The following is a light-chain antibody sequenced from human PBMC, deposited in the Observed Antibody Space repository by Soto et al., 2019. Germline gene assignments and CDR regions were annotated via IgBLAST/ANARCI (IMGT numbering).Light chain of an antibody. V-gene: IGLV2-14*01. J-gene: IGLJ1*01. CDR1: SSDVGGYNY. CDR3: SSYTSSSTKV. Sequence: QSALTQPASVSGSPGQSITISCTGGSSDVGGYNYVSWYQQHPGKAPKLMIYEVSNRPSGVSDRFSGSKSGNTASQTISGLQAEDEADYYCSSYTSSSTKVFGTGTKVTVL. CDR2: EVS.